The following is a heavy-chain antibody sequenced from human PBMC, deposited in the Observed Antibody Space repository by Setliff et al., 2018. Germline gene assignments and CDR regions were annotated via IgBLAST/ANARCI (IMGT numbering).Heavy chain of an antibody. D-gene: IGHD3-3*01. V-gene: IGHV4-59*01. Sequence: PSETLSLTCTVSGGSISSYYWSWIRQPPGKGLEWIGYTYYSGSTNYKPSLKSRVTISVDTSKNQFSLKLSSVTAADTAVYYCAREGYYNFWSGFMDVWGQGTTVTVSS. CDR1: GGSISSYY. CDR2: TYYSGST. J-gene: IGHJ6*02. CDR3: AREGYYNFWSGFMDV.